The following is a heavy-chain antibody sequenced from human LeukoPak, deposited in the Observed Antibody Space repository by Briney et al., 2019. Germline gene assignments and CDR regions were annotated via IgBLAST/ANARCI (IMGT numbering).Heavy chain of an antibody. CDR1: GFTFSSYA. D-gene: IGHD6-13*01. CDR3: AKLRSSSWPDNYYFDY. CDR2: ISGSGGST. V-gene: IGHV3-23*01. J-gene: IGHJ4*02. Sequence: PGGSPRLSCAAPGFTFSSYAMSWVRQAPGKGLEWVSAISGSGGSTYYADSVKGRFTISRDNSKNTLYLQMNSLRAEDTAVYYCAKLRSSSWPDNYYFDYWGQGTLVTVSS.